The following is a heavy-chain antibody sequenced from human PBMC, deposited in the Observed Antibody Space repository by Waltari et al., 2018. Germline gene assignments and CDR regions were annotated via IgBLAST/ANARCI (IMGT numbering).Heavy chain of an antibody. CDR3: ARDYGLTTVTTGGAFDI. V-gene: IGHV1-2*02. J-gene: IGHJ3*02. D-gene: IGHD4-17*01. Sequence: QVQLVQSGAEVKKPGASVKVSCKASGYTFTGYYMHWVRQAPGKGLEWMGWINPNSGGTNYAQKFQGRVTMTRDTSISTAYMELSRLRSDDTAVYYCARDYGLTTVTTGGAFDIWGQGTMVTVSS. CDR2: INPNSGGT. CDR1: GYTFTGYY.